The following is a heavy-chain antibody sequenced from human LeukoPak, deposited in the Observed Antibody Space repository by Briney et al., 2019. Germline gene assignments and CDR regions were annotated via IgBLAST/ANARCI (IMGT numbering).Heavy chain of an antibody. D-gene: IGHD3-10*01. CDR3: ARDLNSMVRGVIWFDP. CDR1: GYTFTDYY. CDR2: INPNNGGT. Sequence: GASVKVSCKASGYTFTDYYMHWVRQAPGQGLEWMGWINPNNGGTNYAQQLQGRVTMTRDTSISTAYMELSRLRSDDTAVYYCARDLNSMVRGVIWFDPWGQGTLVTVSS. V-gene: IGHV1-2*02. J-gene: IGHJ5*02.